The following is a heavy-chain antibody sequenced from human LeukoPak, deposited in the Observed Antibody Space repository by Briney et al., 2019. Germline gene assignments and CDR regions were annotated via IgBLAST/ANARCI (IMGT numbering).Heavy chain of an antibody. CDR2: IKEDGSEK. CDR3: ARKYCSGGSCYLLDY. J-gene: IGHJ4*02. V-gene: IGHV3-7*01. Sequence: PGGSLILSCAASGFTFSSYWMSWVRQAPGEGLEWVANIKEDGSEKYYVDSVKGRFTISRDNAKNSLYLQMNSLRAEDTAVYYCARKYCSGGSCYLLDYWGQGTLVTVSS. D-gene: IGHD2-15*01. CDR1: GFTFSSYW.